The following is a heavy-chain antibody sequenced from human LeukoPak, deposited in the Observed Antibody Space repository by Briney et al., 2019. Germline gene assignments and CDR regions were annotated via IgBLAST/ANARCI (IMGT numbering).Heavy chain of an antibody. CDR1: GFTFSSYA. V-gene: IGHV3-64D*06. D-gene: IGHD2/OR15-2a*01. Sequence: GGSLRLSCSASGFTFSSYAMNWVRQAPGKGLQYVSAISSNGGNTYYADPVKGRFTISRDNSKNTLYLQMSSLRAEDTAVYYCVKGPSSPIKTPTSTGWFDPWGQGTLVTVSS. CDR2: ISSNGGNT. J-gene: IGHJ5*02. CDR3: VKGPSSPIKTPTSTGWFDP.